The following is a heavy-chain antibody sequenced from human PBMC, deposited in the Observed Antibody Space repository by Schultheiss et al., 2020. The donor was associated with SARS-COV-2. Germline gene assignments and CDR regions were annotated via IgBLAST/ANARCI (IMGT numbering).Heavy chain of an antibody. J-gene: IGHJ6*03. D-gene: IGHD3-3*02. V-gene: IGHV3-23*03. CDR3: ARDARIRAMDV. CDR2: IYSGGST. CDR1: GFTFSSYA. Sequence: GESLKISCAASGFTFSSYAMSWVRQAPGKGLEWVSVIYSGGSTYYADSVKGRFTISRDNSKNTLYLQMNSLRAEDTAVYYCARDARIRAMDVWGKGTTVTVSS.